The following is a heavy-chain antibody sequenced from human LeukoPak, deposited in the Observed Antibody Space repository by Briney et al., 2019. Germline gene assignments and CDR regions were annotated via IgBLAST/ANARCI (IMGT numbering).Heavy chain of an antibody. CDR3: AKDLGPVGGAFDI. Sequence: GGSLRLSCAASGFTFSSYAMSWVRQAPGKGLEWVSAISGSGGSTYYADSVEGRFTISRDNSKNTLYLQMNSLRAEDTAVYYCAKDLGPVGGAFDIWGQGTMVTVSS. V-gene: IGHV3-23*01. CDR2: ISGSGGST. J-gene: IGHJ3*02. CDR1: GFTFSSYA.